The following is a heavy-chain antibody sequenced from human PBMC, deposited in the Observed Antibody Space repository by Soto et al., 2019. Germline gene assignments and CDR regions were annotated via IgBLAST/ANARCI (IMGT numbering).Heavy chain of an antibody. CDR1: GFTFSTYW. CDR2: INSDGSST. J-gene: IGHJ6*02. CDR3: ARDRWGGGRDMDV. V-gene: IGHV3-74*01. Sequence: GGSLRLSCAASGFTFSTYWIHWVRQAPGKGLVWVSRINSDGSSTNYADSVKGRFTISRDNAKNTLFLQMNSLRSEDTAVYYCARDRWGGGRDMDVWGQGTTVTVSS. D-gene: IGHD3-10*01.